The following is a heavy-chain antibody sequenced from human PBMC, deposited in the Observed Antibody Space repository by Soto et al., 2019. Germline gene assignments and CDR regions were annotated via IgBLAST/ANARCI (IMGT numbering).Heavy chain of an antibody. D-gene: IGHD3-3*01. Sequence: ASLKVSCKASGYDFTSHYMHWVRQAPGQGLEWMGIINPIGGSTNYAQKFQGRVTMTRDTSTSTVYMELSSLRSEDTAVYYCARGFYDYGVPWGQGTLVNVSS. CDR3: ARGFYDYGVP. V-gene: IGHV1-46*01. CDR1: GYDFTSHY. J-gene: IGHJ5*02. CDR2: INPIGGST.